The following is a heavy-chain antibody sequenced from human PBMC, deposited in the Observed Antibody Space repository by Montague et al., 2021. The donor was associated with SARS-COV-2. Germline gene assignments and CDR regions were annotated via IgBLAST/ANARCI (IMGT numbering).Heavy chain of an antibody. J-gene: IGHJ4*02. Sequence: SETLSLTCAVYDGSFSDYSWTWIRQPPGKGLEWIGEINHRGSTNYNPSLKSRVTISVDTSKNQFSLKMTSVTAADTAVYYCARGRQHINMVVVVVTGGEYYIDFWGKGTLVAVSS. CDR1: DGSFSDYS. CDR3: ARGRQHINMVVVVVTGGEYYIDF. CDR2: INHRGST. D-gene: IGHD3-22*01. V-gene: IGHV4-34*01.